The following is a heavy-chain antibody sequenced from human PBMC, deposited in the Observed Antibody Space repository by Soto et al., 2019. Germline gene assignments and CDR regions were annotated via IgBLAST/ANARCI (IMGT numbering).Heavy chain of an antibody. V-gene: IGHV3-48*03. CDR1: GFNFNSLE. CDR3: AGRDCYNDVCYLGLSDF. CDR2: ISTSGTTT. J-gene: IGHJ4*02. D-gene: IGHD2-8*01. Sequence: EVQLVESGGGPVQPGGSLRLSCTAYGFNFNSLEINWVRQAPGKGLEWVSYISTSGTTTYYADSVKGRFTISRDNAKNSLFLQMGSLRAEDTAVYYCAGRDCYNDVCYLGLSDFWGQGSLVTVSS.